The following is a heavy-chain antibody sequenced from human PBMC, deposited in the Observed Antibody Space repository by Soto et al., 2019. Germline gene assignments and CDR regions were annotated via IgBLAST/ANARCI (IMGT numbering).Heavy chain of an antibody. J-gene: IGHJ6*02. D-gene: IGHD3-10*01. CDR2: IIPILGIA. CDR3: ARFRGSYGLDV. V-gene: IGHV1-69*02. Sequence: QVQLVQSGAEVKKPGSSVKVSCKASGGTFSSYTISWVRQAPGQGLEWMGRIIPILGIANYAQKFQGRVTITADKATSTADMELSSLRSEDTAVHYCARFRGSYGLDVWGQGSTVTVSS. CDR1: GGTFSSYT.